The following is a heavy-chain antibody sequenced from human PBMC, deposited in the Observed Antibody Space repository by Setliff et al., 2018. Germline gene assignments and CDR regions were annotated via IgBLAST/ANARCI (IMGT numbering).Heavy chain of an antibody. CDR3: ARGRNIKLRLLDS. CDR2: INHSGST. V-gene: IGHV4-34*01. Sequence: PSETLSLTCAASGGTFSYYYWTWIRQPPGKGLEWIGEINHSGSTSYNPSLESRVTTSIDTSKNQFSLNLRYVTAADTGLYYCARGRNIKLRLLDSWGQGKLVTVSS. D-gene: IGHD1-20*01. CDR1: GGTFSYYY. J-gene: IGHJ4*02.